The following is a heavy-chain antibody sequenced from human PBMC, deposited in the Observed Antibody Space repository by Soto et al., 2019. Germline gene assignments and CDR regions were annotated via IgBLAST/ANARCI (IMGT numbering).Heavy chain of an antibody. V-gene: IGHV5-10-1*01. J-gene: IGHJ6*02. Sequence: PGESLKISCKGSGDSFTSYWISWVRQMPGKGLEWMGRIDPSDSYTNYSPSFQGHVTISADKSISTAYLQWSSLKASDTAMYYCARHELERRYYYYGMDVWGQGTTVTVSS. CDR2: IDPSDSYT. CDR1: GDSFTSYW. CDR3: ARHELERRYYYYGMDV. D-gene: IGHD1-1*01.